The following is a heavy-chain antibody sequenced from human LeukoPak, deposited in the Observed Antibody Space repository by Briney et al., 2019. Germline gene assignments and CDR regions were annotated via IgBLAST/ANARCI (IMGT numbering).Heavy chain of an antibody. V-gene: IGHV1-3*01. CDR2: INAGKGNT. CDR3: ARGSCSSTSCFMDV. Sequence: GASVKVSCKAFEYTFGGYIINWVRQAPGKRLEWMGWINAGKGNTKYSQNLQGRVTVTGDTSASTAYMELSSLTSEDTAVYYCARGSCSSTSCFMDVWGQGTTVTVSS. CDR1: EYTFGGYI. D-gene: IGHD2-2*01. J-gene: IGHJ6*02.